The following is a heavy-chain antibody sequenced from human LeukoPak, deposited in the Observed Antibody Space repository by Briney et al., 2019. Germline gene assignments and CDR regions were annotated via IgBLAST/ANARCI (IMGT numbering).Heavy chain of an antibody. J-gene: IGHJ4*02. CDR3: ALTDLGIPY. V-gene: IGHV4-61*05. D-gene: IGHD1-26*01. Sequence: SETLSLTCTVSGGSISSSSYYWGWIRQPPGKGLEWIGYIYYSGSTNYNPSLKSRVTISVDTSKNQFSLKLSSVTAADTAVYYCALTDLGIPYWGQGTLVTVSS. CDR2: IYYSGST. CDR1: GGSISSSSYY.